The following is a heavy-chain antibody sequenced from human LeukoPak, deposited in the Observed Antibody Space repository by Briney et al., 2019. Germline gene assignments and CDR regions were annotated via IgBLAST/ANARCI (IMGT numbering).Heavy chain of an antibody. CDR1: GFTFSSYG. D-gene: IGHD3-9*01. CDR3: AKGGLRYGYWFDH. CDR2: ISSSSSTI. J-gene: IGHJ5*02. Sequence: GGSLRLSCAASGFTFSSYGMSWVRQAPGKGLEWVSYISSSSSTIYYADSVKGRFTISRDNAKNSLYLQMNSLRAEDTAVYYCAKGGLRYGYWFDHWGQGTLVTVSS. V-gene: IGHV3-48*01.